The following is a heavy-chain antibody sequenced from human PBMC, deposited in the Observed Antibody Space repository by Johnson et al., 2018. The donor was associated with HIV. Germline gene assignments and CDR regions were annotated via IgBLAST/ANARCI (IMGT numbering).Heavy chain of an antibody. D-gene: IGHD6-6*01. J-gene: IGHJ3*02. V-gene: IGHV3-33*08. CDR1: GFTFSYYA. Sequence: QVQLVESGGGLVQPGRSLRLSCAASGFTFSYYAIFWVRQAPGKGLEWVAFIRYDGSNKYYADSVKGRFTISRDNSKNTLYLQMNSLRAEDTALYFCTRRDSSELGDAFDIWGQGTMVTVSS. CDR2: IRYDGSNK. CDR3: TRRDSSELGDAFDI.